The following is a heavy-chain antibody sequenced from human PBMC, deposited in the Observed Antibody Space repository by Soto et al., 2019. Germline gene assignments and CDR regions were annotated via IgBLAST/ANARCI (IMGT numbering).Heavy chain of an antibody. CDR2: IIPISSTT. V-gene: IGHV1-69*01. CDR3: AKKLGTDPFGSYGLDV. Sequence: SVKVSCKASGGNFITFAISWVRQAPGRGLEWMGEIIPISSTTKSAHKFQDRVTISADGYSSTVHMELRSLKSEDTAIYFCAKKLGTDPFGSYGLDVWGQGTTVTVSS. J-gene: IGHJ6*02. CDR1: GGNFITFA. D-gene: IGHD7-27*01.